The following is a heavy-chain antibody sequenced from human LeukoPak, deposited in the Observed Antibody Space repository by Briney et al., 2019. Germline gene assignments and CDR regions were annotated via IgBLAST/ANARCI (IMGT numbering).Heavy chain of an antibody. J-gene: IGHJ4*02. CDR1: GFYFPSYW. CDR3: ARLVKAARPSYFGRSAFDY. D-gene: IGHD6-6*01. CDR2: IYPGDSDT. V-gene: IGHV5-51*01. Sequence: GEPLKISCKGSGFYFPSYWIGWVRQMPGRGLEWMGIIYPGDSDTRYRPSSQGQVTISADKSINTAYLQWSSLQASDTAMYYCARLVKAARPSYFGRSAFDYWGQGTLVTVSS.